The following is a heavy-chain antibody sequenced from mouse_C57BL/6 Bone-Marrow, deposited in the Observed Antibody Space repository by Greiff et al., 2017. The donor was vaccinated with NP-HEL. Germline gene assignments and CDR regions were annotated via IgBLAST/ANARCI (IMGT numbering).Heavy chain of an antibody. Sequence: EVQLVESGPELVKPGASVKISCKASGYSFTGYYMNWVKQSPEKSLEWIGEINPSTGGTTYNQKFKAKATLTVDKSSSTAYMQLKSLTSEDSAVYYCGTLVYYFDYWGQGTTLTVSS. D-gene: IGHD3-1*01. J-gene: IGHJ2*01. CDR3: GTLVYYFDY. CDR2: INPSTGGT. CDR1: GYSFTGYY. V-gene: IGHV1-42*01.